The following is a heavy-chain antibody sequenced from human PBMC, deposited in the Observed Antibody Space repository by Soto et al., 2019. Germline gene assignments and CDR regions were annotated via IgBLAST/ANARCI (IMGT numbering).Heavy chain of an antibody. J-gene: IGHJ6*04. Sequence: GGSLRLSCAASGFTFSSYWMSWVRQAPGKGLEWVANIKQDGSEKYYVDSVKGRFTISRDNAKNSLYLQMNSLRAEDTAVYYCARDWDCSGGSCYPIAYYYYGMDVWGKGTTVTVS. CDR1: GFTFSSYW. CDR3: ARDWDCSGGSCYPIAYYYYGMDV. D-gene: IGHD2-15*01. V-gene: IGHV3-7*01. CDR2: IKQDGSEK.